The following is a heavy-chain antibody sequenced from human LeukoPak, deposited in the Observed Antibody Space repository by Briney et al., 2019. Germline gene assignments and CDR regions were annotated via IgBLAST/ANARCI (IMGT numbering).Heavy chain of an antibody. Sequence: ASVKVSCKASGGTFSSYAISWVRQAPGQGLEWMGGIIPIFGTANYAQKFQGRVTITADESTSTAYMELSSLRSEDTAVYYCARDLSGYDNSGYLGYWGQGTLVTVSS. V-gene: IGHV1-69*13. J-gene: IGHJ4*02. D-gene: IGHD3-22*01. CDR1: GGTFSSYA. CDR2: IIPIFGTA. CDR3: ARDLSGYDNSGYLGY.